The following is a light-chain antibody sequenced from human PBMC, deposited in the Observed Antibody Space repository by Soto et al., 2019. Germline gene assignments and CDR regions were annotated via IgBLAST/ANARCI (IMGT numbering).Light chain of an antibody. V-gene: IGKV1-33*01. CDR1: QDISNY. J-gene: IGKJ3*01. CDR3: QQYDNLPRT. Sequence: DIQMTQSPSSLSASVGDRVTITCQASQDISNYLNWYQQKPGKAPKLLIYDASNLETGVPPRFSGSGSGTDFTFTISSLQPEDIATYYCQQYDNLPRTFGPGTKVDIK. CDR2: DAS.